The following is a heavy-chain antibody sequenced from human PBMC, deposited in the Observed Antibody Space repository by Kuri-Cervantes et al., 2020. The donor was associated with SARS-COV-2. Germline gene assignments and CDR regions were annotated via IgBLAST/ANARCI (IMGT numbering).Heavy chain of an antibody. V-gene: IGHV3-23*03. J-gene: IGHJ4*02. CDR1: GFTFSSYA. Sequence: GESMKIPCAASGFTFSSYAMSWVRQAPGKGLGWVSVIYSGGSSTYYADSVKGRFTISRDNSKNTLYLHMNSLRAEDTAVYYCAKGGLDSGWGYWGQGTLVTVSS. CDR2: IYSGGSST. CDR3: AKGGLDSGWGY. D-gene: IGHD6-19*01.